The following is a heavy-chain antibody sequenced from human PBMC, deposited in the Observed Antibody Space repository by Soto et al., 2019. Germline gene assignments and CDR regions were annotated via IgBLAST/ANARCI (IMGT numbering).Heavy chain of an antibody. Sequence: EVRLLESGGGLAQPGGSLRLSCAASGFTFSSSAMNWARQAPGKGLEWVSSIRVGGGDTFYADSARGRFTVSRDISRNTLYLQMNSLRAEDTAIYYCAKCSVGTVRSSGWCNWFDPWGQGTLVTVSS. V-gene: IGHV3-23*01. J-gene: IGHJ5*02. CDR2: IRVGGGDT. CDR1: GFTFSSSA. CDR3: AKCSVGTVRSSGWCNWFDP. D-gene: IGHD6-19*01.